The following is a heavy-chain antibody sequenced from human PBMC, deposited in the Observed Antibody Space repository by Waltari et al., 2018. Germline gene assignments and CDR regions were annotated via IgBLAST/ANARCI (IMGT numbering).Heavy chain of an antibody. CDR1: GGPFSGYY. D-gene: IGHD6-19*01. CDR2: VDHSGSA. CDR3: ERDARDWEAVANTYFDS. Sequence: SETLSLTCAVYGGPFSGYYWSWIRQPPGKGLEWIGEVDHSGSANYSPSLKSRATISVDTSKKQFSLTLTSVTAADTAVYYCERDARDWEAVANTYFDSWGQGTLVAVSS. J-gene: IGHJ4*02. V-gene: IGHV4-34*01.